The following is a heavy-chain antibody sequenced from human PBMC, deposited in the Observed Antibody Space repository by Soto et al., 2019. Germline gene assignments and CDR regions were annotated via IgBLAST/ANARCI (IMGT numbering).Heavy chain of an antibody. J-gene: IGHJ5*02. V-gene: IGHV4-39*01. CDR2: IYYSGST. CDR1: GGSISSSSYY. D-gene: IGHD3-10*01. Sequence: KTSETLSLTCTVSGGSISSSSYYWGWIRQPPGKGLEWIGSIYYSGSTYYNPSLKSRVTISVDTSKNQFSLKLSSVTAADTAVYYCARREYYGSGSYYNVNWFDPWGQGTLVTVSS. CDR3: ARREYYGSGSYYNVNWFDP.